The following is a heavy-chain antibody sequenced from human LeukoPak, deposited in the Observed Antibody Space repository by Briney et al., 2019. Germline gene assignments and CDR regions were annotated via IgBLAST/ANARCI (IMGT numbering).Heavy chain of an antibody. CDR1: GFTFSSYW. CDR3: ARDLSYHGSGSYDC. V-gene: IGHV3-7*04. J-gene: IGHJ4*02. CDR2: IKHYGSEK. D-gene: IGHD3-10*01. Sequence: GGSPRLSCVASGFTFSSYWMSWVRQAPGKGLEWVANIKHYGSEKYYVDSVKGRFTISRDNANNSLYPQMNSLRAEDTAVYYCARDLSYHGSGSYDCWGQGTLVTVSS.